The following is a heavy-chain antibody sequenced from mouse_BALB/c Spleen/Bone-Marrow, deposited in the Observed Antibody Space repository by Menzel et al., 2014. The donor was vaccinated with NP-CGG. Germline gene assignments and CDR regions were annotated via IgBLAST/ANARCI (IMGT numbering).Heavy chain of an antibody. CDR2: IWSGGST. V-gene: IGHV2-2*02. D-gene: IGHD1-2*01. CDR1: GFSLTSYG. Sequence: VKLQESGPGLVQPSQSLSITCTVSGFSLTSYGLHWVRQSPGKGLEWLGVIWSGGSTDYNAAFISRLSISKDNSKSQVFFKMNSLQANDTAIYYCARNSHYYGYYYAMDYWGQGTSVTVSS. CDR3: ARNSHYYGYYYAMDY. J-gene: IGHJ4*01.